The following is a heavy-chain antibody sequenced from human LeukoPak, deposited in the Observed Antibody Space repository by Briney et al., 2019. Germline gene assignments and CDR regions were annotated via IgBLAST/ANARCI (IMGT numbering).Heavy chain of an antibody. CDR3: ARKYYYDSSVDY. CDR1: GFTFSSYE. J-gene: IGHJ4*02. D-gene: IGHD3-22*01. CDR2: ISSSGSTI. V-gene: IGHV3-48*03. Sequence: GGSLRLSCAASGFTFSSYEMNWVRQAPGKGLEWVSYISSSGSTIYYADSVKGRFTISRDNAKNSLYLQMNSLRAEDTAVYYCARKYYYDSSVDYWGQGTLVTVSS.